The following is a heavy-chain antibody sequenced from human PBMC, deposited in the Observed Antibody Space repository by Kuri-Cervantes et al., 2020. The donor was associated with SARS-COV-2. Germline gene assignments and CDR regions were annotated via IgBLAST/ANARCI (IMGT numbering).Heavy chain of an antibody. V-gene: IGHV1-46*01. J-gene: IGHJ6*02. Sequence: ASVKVSCKASGYTFTSYYMHWVRQAPGQGLEWMGIINPSGGSTSYAQKFQGRVTITRDTSASTVYMELSSLRSEDTAVYYCARELGYCSSTSCQRDYYYYGMDVWGQGTTVTVSS. D-gene: IGHD2-2*01. CDR2: INPSGGST. CDR3: ARELGYCSSTSCQRDYYYYGMDV. CDR1: GYTFTSYY.